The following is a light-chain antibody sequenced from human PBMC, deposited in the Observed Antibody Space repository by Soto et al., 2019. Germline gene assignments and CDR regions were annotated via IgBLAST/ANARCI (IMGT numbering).Light chain of an antibody. CDR2: DVS. J-gene: IGLJ2*01. V-gene: IGLV2-14*03. CDR1: SNDVGRYNY. Sequence: QSALTQPASVSGSPRQSITISCTGTSNDVGRYNYVSWYQQHPGKAPKLIIYDVSNRPSGVSNRFSGSKSGNTASLTISGLQAEDEADYYCNSHSSTTTLIFGGGTKLTVL. CDR3: NSHSSTTTLI.